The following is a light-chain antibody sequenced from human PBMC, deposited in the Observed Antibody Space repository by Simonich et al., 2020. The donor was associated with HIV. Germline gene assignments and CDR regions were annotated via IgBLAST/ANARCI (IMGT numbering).Light chain of an antibody. CDR1: QSVLYSSNNKNY. J-gene: IGKJ4*01. V-gene: IGKV4-1*01. Sequence: DIVMTQSPDSLAVSLGERATINCNSSQSVLYSSNNKNYLLWYQQKPGQPPNLLIYWASTRESGVPDRFSGSGSGTEFTLTISSLQPEDFATYYCLQHNSYPLTFGGGTKVEIK. CDR2: WAS. CDR3: LQHNSYPLT.